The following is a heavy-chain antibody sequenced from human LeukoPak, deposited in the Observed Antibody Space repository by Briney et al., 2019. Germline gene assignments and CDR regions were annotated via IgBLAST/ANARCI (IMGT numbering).Heavy chain of an antibody. V-gene: IGHV4-59*01. J-gene: IGHJ3*02. CDR1: GGSISSYY. CDR2: IYYSGST. D-gene: IGHD3-22*01. CDR3: ASHYYDSSGYYGDAFDI. Sequence: SETLSLTCTVSGGSISSYYWSWIRQPPGKGLEWIGYIYYSGSTNYNPSLKSRVTISVDTSKNQFSLKLSSVNAADTAVYYCASHYYDSSGYYGDAFDIWGQGTMVTVSS.